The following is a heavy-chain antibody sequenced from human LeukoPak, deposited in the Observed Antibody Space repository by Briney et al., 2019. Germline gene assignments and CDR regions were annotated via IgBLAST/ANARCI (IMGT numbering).Heavy chain of an antibody. J-gene: IGHJ4*02. V-gene: IGHV3-30-3*01. D-gene: IGHD6-13*01. CDR1: GFTFSSYA. Sequence: GGSLRLSCAASGFTFSSYAMHWVRQAPGKGLEWVAVISYDGSNKYYADSVKGRFTISRDNSKNTLYLQMNSLRAEDTAVYYCAREVMAAALMGGYYFDYWGQGTLVTVSS. CDR3: AREVMAAALMGGYYFDY. CDR2: ISYDGSNK.